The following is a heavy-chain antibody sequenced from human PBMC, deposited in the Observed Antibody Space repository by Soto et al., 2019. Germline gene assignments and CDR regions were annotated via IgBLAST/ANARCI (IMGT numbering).Heavy chain of an antibody. J-gene: IGHJ6*02. Sequence: GGSLRLSCAASGFTFSSYGMHWVRQAPGKGLEWVAVIWYDGSNKYYADSVKGRFTISRDNSKNTLYLQMNSLRAEDTAVYYCARDPRRYFGWPLNGMDVWGQGTTVTVSS. D-gene: IGHD3-9*01. CDR3: ARDPRRYFGWPLNGMDV. CDR2: IWYDGSNK. V-gene: IGHV3-33*01. CDR1: GFTFSSYG.